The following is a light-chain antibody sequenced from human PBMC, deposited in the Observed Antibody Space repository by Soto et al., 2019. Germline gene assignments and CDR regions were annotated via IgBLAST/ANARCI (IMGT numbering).Light chain of an antibody. CDR2: DVT. CDR3: CSYAGSYTFDV. J-gene: IGLJ1*01. CDR1: SSDVGGYNY. V-gene: IGLV2-11*01. Sequence: QSVLTQPRSVSGSPGQSVAISCTGTSSDVGGYNYVSWYQQHPGKAPKLIIYDVTKRPSGVPDRFSGSSSGNTASLTISGLQAEDEADYYCCSYAGSYTFDVFGTGTKVTV.